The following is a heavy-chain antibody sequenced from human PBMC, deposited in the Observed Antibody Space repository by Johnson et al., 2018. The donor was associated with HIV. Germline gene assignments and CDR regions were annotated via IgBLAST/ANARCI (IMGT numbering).Heavy chain of an antibody. Sequence: QVQLVESGGGVVQPGRSLRLSCAASGFTFSSYAMHWVRQAPGKGLEWVAVISYDGSNKYYAASVEGRFTISRDNSKNTLYLQMNSLRAEDTAIYYCARETRDDAFDIWGQGTMVTVSS. CDR1: GFTFSSYA. J-gene: IGHJ3*02. CDR2: ISYDGSNK. D-gene: IGHD2-2*01. V-gene: IGHV3-30*04. CDR3: ARETRDDAFDI.